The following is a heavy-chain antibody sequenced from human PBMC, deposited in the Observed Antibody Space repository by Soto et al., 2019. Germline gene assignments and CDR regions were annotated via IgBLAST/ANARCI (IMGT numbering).Heavy chain of an antibody. CDR3: ASLRYDFWSGYPLVSYYYGMEV. CDR2: INHSGST. D-gene: IGHD3-3*01. V-gene: IGHV4-34*01. Sequence: SETLSLTCAVYVGSFSGYDWSWIRQRPGKGLECIWEINHSGSTNYNPSLKSRVTISVDTSKNQFSLKLSSVTAADTAVYYCASLRYDFWSGYPLVSYYYGMEVWGQGTTVTFSS. J-gene: IGHJ6*01. CDR1: VGSFSGYD.